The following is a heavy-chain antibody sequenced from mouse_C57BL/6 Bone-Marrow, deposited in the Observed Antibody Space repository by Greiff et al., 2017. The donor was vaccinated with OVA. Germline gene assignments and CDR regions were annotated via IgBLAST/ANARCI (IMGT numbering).Heavy chain of an antibody. D-gene: IGHD1-1*01. CDR2: IFPGSGST. CDR3: ARWITTVVAPHYYAMDY. V-gene: IGHV1-56*01. J-gene: IGHJ4*01. CDR1: GYTFTSHW. Sequence: QVQLQQSGPELVRPGASVKISCKAPGYTFTSHWMQWVRQRPGQGLEWIGEIFPGSGSTYYNEKFKGKATLTVDKSSSTAYMLLSSLTSEDSAVYFCARWITTVVAPHYYAMDYWGQGTSVTVSS.